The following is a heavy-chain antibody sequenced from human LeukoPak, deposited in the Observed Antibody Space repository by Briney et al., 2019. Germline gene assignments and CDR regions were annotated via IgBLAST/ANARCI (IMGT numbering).Heavy chain of an antibody. D-gene: IGHD2-21*02. CDR3: ARYSCGGDCYDAFDI. Sequence: GRSLRLSCAASGFTFSSYGMHWVRQAPGKGLEWVAVIWYDGSNKYYADSVKGRFTISRDSSKNTLYLQMNSLRAEDTAVYYCARYSCGGDCYDAFDIWGQGTMVTVSS. CDR1: GFTFSSYG. CDR2: IWYDGSNK. V-gene: IGHV3-33*01. J-gene: IGHJ3*02.